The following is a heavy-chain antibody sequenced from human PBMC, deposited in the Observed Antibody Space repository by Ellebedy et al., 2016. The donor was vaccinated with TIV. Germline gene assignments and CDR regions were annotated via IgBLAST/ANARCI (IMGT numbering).Heavy chain of an antibody. J-gene: IGHJ4*02. CDR1: GDSVSSNSAA. V-gene: IGHV6-1*01. D-gene: IGHD7-27*01. CDR3: ARTGDRGRAFDY. Sequence: SETLSLTXAISGDSVSSNSAAWNWIRQSPSRGLEWLGRTYYRSKWSNDYAVSVKSRITINPDTSKNHFSLQLNSVTPEGTAVYYCARTGDRGRAFDYWGQGTLVTVSS. CDR2: TYYRSKWSN.